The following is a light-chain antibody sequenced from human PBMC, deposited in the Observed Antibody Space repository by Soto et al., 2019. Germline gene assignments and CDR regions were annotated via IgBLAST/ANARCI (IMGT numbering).Light chain of an antibody. V-gene: IGKV3-11*01. Sequence: EIVLTQSPATLPLSPGERATLSCRASQTVSSYFAWDQQKPGQAPRLLSYDASNSATGIPARFSGSGSGTDITLTIRRLETEDFAVYYGQQRSTWPPRVTFGQGTRLEIK. J-gene: IGKJ5*01. CDR2: DAS. CDR3: QQRSTWPPRVT. CDR1: QTVSSY.